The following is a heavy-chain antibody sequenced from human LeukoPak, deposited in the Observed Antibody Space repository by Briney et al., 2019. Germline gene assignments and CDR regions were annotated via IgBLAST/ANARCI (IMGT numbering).Heavy chain of an antibody. Sequence: SQTLSLTCTVSGGSISSGGYYWSWIRQHPGKGLEWIGYIYYSGSTYYNPSLKSRVTISVDTSKNQFSLKLSSVTAADTAVYYCARRLIAAAGRINWFDPWGQGTLVTVSS. V-gene: IGHV4-31*03. D-gene: IGHD6-13*01. CDR3: ARRLIAAAGRINWFDP. CDR1: GGSISSGGYY. CDR2: IYYSGST. J-gene: IGHJ5*02.